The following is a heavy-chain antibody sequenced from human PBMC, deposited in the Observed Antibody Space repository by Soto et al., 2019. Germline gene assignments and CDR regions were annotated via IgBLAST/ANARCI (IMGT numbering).Heavy chain of an antibody. CDR1: GGTFSSYT. V-gene: IGHV1-69*02. Sequence: QVQLVQSGAEVKKPGSSVKVSCKASGGTFSSYTISWVRQAPGQGLEWMGRIIPILGIANYAQKFQGRVTITADKSTSTAYMELSSLRSEDTAVYYCVRVALPRYGDRDYWYFDLWGRGTLVTVSS. D-gene: IGHD4-17*01. CDR3: VRVALPRYGDRDYWYFDL. CDR2: IIPILGIA. J-gene: IGHJ2*01.